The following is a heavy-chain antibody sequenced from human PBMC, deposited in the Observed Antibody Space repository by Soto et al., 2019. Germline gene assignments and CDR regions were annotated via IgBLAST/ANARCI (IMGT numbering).Heavy chain of an antibody. D-gene: IGHD3-10*01. CDR3: ARVGSGSGDPSSYFDY. CDR1: GFTFSSYA. V-gene: IGHV3-30-3*01. CDR2: ISYDGSNK. J-gene: IGHJ4*02. Sequence: GGSLRLSCAASGFTFSSYAMHWVRQAPGKGLEWVAVISYDGSNKYYADSVKGRFTISRDNSKNTLYLQMNSLRAEDTAVYYCARVGSGSGDPSSYFDYWGQGTLVTVSS.